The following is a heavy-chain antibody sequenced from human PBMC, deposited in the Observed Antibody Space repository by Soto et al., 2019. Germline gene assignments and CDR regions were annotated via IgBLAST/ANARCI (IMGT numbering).Heavy chain of an antibody. CDR3: ARVHYYDSSGYSH. J-gene: IGHJ4*02. CDR2: ISSSSSYI. D-gene: IGHD3-22*01. Sequence: EVQLVESGGGLAKPGGSLRLSCAASGFTFSWYSMNWVRQAPGKGLEWVSSISSSSSYIYYADSVKGRFTISRDNAKNSLYLQMNSLRAEDTAVYYCARVHYYDSSGYSHWGQGTLVTVSS. V-gene: IGHV3-21*01. CDR1: GFTFSWYS.